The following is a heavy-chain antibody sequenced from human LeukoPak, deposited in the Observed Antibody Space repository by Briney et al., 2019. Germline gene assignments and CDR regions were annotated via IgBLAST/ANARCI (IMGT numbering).Heavy chain of an antibody. V-gene: IGHV4-59*01. J-gene: IGHJ4*02. Sequence: SETLSLTCTVSGGSISSYYWSWIRQPPGKGLEWIGYIYYSGSTNYNPSLKSRVTISVDTSRNQFSLKLSSVTAADTAVYYCARGVLWFGELSSEAPYYFDYWGQGTLATVSS. CDR1: GGSISSYY. CDR3: ARGVLWFGELSSEAPYYFDY. CDR2: IYYSGST. D-gene: IGHD3-10*01.